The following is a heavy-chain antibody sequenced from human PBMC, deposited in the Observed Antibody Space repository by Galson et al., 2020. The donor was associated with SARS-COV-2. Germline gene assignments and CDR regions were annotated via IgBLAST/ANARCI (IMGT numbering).Heavy chain of an antibody. Sequence: TLSLTCTVSGCSISSGGYYWSWIRQHPGKGLEWIGYLYYSGSTYYTPSLQRLVTIAVDTSKNPFSLKLSSVTAADTAVYYCAGGSYQGDAFDIWGQGTMVTVSS. CDR1: GCSISSGGYY. D-gene: IGHD1-26*01. CDR3: AGGSYQGDAFDI. J-gene: IGHJ3*02. V-gene: IGHV4-31*01. CDR2: LYYSGST.